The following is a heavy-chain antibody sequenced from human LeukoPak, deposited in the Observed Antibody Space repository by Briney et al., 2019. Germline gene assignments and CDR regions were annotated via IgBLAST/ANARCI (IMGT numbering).Heavy chain of an antibody. CDR1: GGSISSYY. CDR2: IYYSGST. D-gene: IGHD3-3*01. J-gene: IGHJ3*02. V-gene: IGHV4-59*06. Sequence: SETLSLTCTVSGGSISSYYWSWIRQPPGKGLEWIGYIYYSGSTYYNPSLKSRVTISVDTSKNQFSLKLSSVTAADTAVYYCARETYNVWSGYYGFGAFDIWGQGTMVTVSS. CDR3: ARETYNVWSGYYGFGAFDI.